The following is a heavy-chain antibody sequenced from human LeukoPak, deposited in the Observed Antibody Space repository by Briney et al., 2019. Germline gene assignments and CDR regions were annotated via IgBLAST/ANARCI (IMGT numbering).Heavy chain of an antibody. CDR1: GFTVSSNY. D-gene: IGHD3-22*01. Sequence: SGGSLRLSCAASGFTVSSNYMSWVRQAPGKGLEWVSVIYSDGSTYYADSVKGRFAISRDNSKNTLYLQINSLRAEDTAVYYCARDYNYYHSSGYWYHFDYWGQGTLVTVSS. J-gene: IGHJ4*02. CDR3: ARDYNYYHSSGYWYHFDY. CDR2: IYSDGST. V-gene: IGHV3-66*01.